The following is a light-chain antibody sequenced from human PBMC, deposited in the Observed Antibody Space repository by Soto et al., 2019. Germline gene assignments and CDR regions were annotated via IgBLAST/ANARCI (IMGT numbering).Light chain of an antibody. CDR2: DVT. Sequence: QSALTQPRSVSGSPGQSVTISCTGTSSDVGGYKFVSWYQQHPDKAPKLMIYDVTKRPSGVPDRFSGSKSGNTASLTISGLQAEDEADYYCCSYAGSYTFVFGGGTKVTVL. V-gene: IGLV2-11*01. J-gene: IGLJ2*01. CDR1: SSDVGGYKF. CDR3: CSYAGSYTFV.